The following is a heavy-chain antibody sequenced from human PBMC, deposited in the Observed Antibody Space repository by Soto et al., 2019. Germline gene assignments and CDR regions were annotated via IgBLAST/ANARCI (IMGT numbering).Heavy chain of an antibody. CDR3: ARQDGVWFGEYYYYYYGMDV. V-gene: IGHV4-39*01. Sequence: SETLSLTCTVSGGSISSSIYYWGWIRQPPGKVLDWIGSIYYSGRTYYNPSLKSRVTISVDTSKNQFSLKLSSVTAADTAVYYCARQDGVWFGEYYYYYYGMDVWGQGTTVTVSS. D-gene: IGHD3-10*01. CDR2: IYYSGRT. CDR1: GGSISSSIYY. J-gene: IGHJ6*02.